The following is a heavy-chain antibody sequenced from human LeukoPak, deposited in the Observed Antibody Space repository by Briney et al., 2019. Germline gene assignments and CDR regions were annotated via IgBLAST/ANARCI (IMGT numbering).Heavy chain of an antibody. CDR3: AKGRSGIAAAGLNY. J-gene: IGHJ4*02. Sequence: GGSLRLSCAASGFSFRNAWMSWVRQAPGKGLEWVSVISGSSDITYYADSVKGRFTISRDNSKNTLYLQMNSLRAEDTAVYYCAKGRSGIAAAGLNYWGQGTLVTVSS. V-gene: IGHV3-23*01. D-gene: IGHD6-13*01. CDR2: ISGSSDIT. CDR1: GFSFRNAW.